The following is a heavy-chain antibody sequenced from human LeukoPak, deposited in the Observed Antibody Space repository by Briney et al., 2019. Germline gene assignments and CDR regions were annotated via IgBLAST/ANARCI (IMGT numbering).Heavy chain of an antibody. CDR2: IYSSGST. V-gene: IGHV4-59*12. Sequence: SETLSLTCNVSGGSIRGYYWSWIRQPPGKGLEWIGYIYSSGSTNYNPSLKSRVTMSVDTSKNQFSLKLNSVTAADTAVYYCARMGRIAVAGLDYWGQGTLVTVSS. J-gene: IGHJ4*02. CDR3: ARMGRIAVAGLDY. D-gene: IGHD6-19*01. CDR1: GGSIRGYY.